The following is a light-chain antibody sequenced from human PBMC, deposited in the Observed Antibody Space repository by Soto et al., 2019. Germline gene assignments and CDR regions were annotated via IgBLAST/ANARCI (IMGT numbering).Light chain of an antibody. CDR2: EVS. V-gene: IGLV2-14*01. Sequence: QSALTQPASVSGSPGQSITISCTGTSSDVGGYNYVSWYQQHPGKAPKLIIYEVSNRPSGVSHRFSGSQSGNTASLTISGLTAEDEADYYCNSYTSKSTGVFGTGTKLTVL. J-gene: IGLJ1*01. CDR3: NSYTSKSTGV. CDR1: SSDVGGYNY.